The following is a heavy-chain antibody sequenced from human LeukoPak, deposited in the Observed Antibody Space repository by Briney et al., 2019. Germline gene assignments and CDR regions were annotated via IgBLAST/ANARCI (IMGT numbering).Heavy chain of an antibody. CDR3: ARQQWEQQGRDYYFNGLDV. D-gene: IGHD1-26*01. J-gene: IGHJ6*02. V-gene: IGHV4-4*02. CDR1: AGSIRSSSW. CDR2: IYLYGTT. Sequence: SETLSLTCSVSAGSIRSSSWWSWVRQSPVKGLEWIGEIYLYGTTNYNPSLKSRVTMSVDRSKNQFSLKLSSVTAADTAVYYCARQQWEQQGRDYYFNGLDVWGPGTTVAVSS.